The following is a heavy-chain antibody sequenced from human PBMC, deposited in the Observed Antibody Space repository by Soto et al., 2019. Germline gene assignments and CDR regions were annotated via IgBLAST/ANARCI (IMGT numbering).Heavy chain of an antibody. CDR3: ARQVGGKVWFGELSRWFDP. CDR1: GGSISSSSYY. J-gene: IGHJ5*02. Sequence: LSLTCTVSGGSISSSSYYWGWIRQPPGKGLEWIGSIYYSGSTYYNPSLKSRVTISVDTSKNQFSLKLSSVTAADTAVYYCARQVGGKVWFGELSRWFDPWGQGTLVTVSS. D-gene: IGHD3-10*01. CDR2: IYYSGST. V-gene: IGHV4-39*01.